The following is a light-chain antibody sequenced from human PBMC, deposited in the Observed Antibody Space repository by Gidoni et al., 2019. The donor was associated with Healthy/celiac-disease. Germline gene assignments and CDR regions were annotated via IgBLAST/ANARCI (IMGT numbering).Light chain of an antibody. CDR2: GAS. CDR1: QSVSSN. V-gene: IGKV3-15*01. CDR3: QQYNNWPTWT. Sequence: EMVMPPSPATLSVSPGERATISCRASQSVSSNLAWYQQKPGQAPRLLIYGASTRATGIPARFSGSGSGTEFTLTISSLQSEDFAVYYCQQYNNWPTWTFGQGTKVEIK. J-gene: IGKJ1*01.